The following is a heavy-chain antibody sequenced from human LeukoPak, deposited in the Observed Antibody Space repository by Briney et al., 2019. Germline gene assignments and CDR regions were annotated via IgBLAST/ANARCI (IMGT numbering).Heavy chain of an antibody. J-gene: IGHJ4*02. Sequence: GGSLRLSCAASGFTFSSYAMSWVRQAPGKGLEWVSAISGSGGSTYYADSVKGRFTISRDNSKNTLYLQMNSLRAEDTAVYYCAKKDSSGSGSSHLDYWGQGTLVTVSS. V-gene: IGHV3-23*01. CDR3: AKKDSSGSGSSHLDY. D-gene: IGHD3-10*01. CDR2: ISGSGGST. CDR1: GFTFSSYA.